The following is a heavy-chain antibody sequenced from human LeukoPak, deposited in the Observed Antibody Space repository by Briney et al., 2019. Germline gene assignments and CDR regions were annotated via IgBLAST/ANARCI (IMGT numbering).Heavy chain of an antibody. J-gene: IGHJ3*02. Sequence: AGGSLRLSCAASGFTFSSSGMHWVRQAPGKGLEWVTFIRYDGSDKYNADSVKGRFTISRDNSKNTLYLQMNSLRPEDTAVYYCAKEGRGGFDIWGQGTMVTVSS. CDR2: IRYDGSDK. CDR1: GFTFSSSG. D-gene: IGHD3-16*01. V-gene: IGHV3-30*02. CDR3: AKEGRGGFDI.